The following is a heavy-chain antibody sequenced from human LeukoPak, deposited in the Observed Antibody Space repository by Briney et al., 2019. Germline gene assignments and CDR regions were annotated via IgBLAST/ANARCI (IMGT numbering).Heavy chain of an antibody. D-gene: IGHD3-16*02. V-gene: IGHV7-4-1*02. CDR1: GYTFTSYA. J-gene: IGHJ5*01. Sequence: ASVKVSCKASGYTFTSYAMNWVRQAPGQGLEWMGWIKTNTGNPTYAQGCTGRFVFSLDTSVTTAYLQISSLKAEDTAVYYCARAYQPLGGLSFPDSWGQGTLVTVSS. CDR2: IKTNTGNP. CDR3: ARAYQPLGGLSFPDS.